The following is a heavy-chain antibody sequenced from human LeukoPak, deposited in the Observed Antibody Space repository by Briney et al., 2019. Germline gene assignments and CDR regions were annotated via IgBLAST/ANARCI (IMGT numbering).Heavy chain of an antibody. CDR2: IKQDGSEE. CDR1: GFTFSTDW. J-gene: IGHJ4*02. CDR3: ARGYNILTGWFPN. V-gene: IGHV3-7*03. Sequence: GGSLRLSCAASGFTFSTDWMTRVRQAPGKGLEWVANIKQDGSEEYYVDSVKGRFTIFRDNAKNSLYLQMHSLRVEDTAIYYCARGYNILTGWFPNWGQGTLVTVSS. D-gene: IGHD3-9*01.